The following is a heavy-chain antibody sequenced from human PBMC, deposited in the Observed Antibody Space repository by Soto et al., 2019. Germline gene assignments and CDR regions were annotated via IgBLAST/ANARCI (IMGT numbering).Heavy chain of an antibody. CDR2: INPDSGVT. CDR3: ARDRGVRDV. V-gene: IGHV1-2*02. Sequence: QVQLVRSGAEVKKPGASVKVSCKASGYTFTSYYMHWVRQAPGQGLEWMGWINPDSGVTYYPHKFQDRVTMTRDTSISTAYMELSRLTSDDTARYYCARDRGVRDVWGQGTTVIVSS. CDR1: GYTFTSYY. D-gene: IGHD2-8*01. J-gene: IGHJ6*02.